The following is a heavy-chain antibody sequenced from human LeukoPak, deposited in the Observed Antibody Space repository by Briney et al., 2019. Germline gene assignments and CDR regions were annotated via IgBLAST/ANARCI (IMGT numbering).Heavy chain of an antibody. J-gene: IGHJ4*02. V-gene: IGHV3-48*03. D-gene: IGHD1-1*01. CDR1: GFTFSTYE. CDR3: ARGTYFLDS. CDR2: ISSSASSI. Sequence: GESLRLSCAVSGFTFSTYEMNWVRQAPGKGLEWVSYISSSASSIYYADSVKGRFTISRDSARNSLCLQMNSLRAEDTAIYYCARGTYFLDSWGQGTLVTVSS.